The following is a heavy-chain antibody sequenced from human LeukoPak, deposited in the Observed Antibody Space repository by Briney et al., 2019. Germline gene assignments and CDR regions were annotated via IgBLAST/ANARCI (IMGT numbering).Heavy chain of an antibody. J-gene: IGHJ6*02. CDR2: INQRGSER. Sequence: GGSLRLSCEASGFSISDHWLTWVRQAPGKGLDWVAHINQRGSERSYVDSVKGRFTISRDNAKNSLFLQMNSLRVEDAAVYYCARGHYGLDVWGQGTTVTVPS. CDR3: ARGHYGLDV. V-gene: IGHV3-7*05. CDR1: GFSISDHW.